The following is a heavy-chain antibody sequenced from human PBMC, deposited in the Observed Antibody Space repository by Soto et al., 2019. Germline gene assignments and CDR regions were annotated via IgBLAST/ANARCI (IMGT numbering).Heavy chain of an antibody. Sequence: GGSLRLSCAASGFTFDDYSMHWVRQRPGKGLEWVSLISWDGGSTYYEDSVRGRFTISRDDSKNSLYLHMNGLKNEDTALYYCAKVRLPYHFFDLDVWGQGTTVTVSS. CDR2: ISWDGGST. D-gene: IGHD4-17*01. CDR1: GFTFDDYS. V-gene: IGHV3-43*01. CDR3: AKVRLPYHFFDLDV. J-gene: IGHJ6*02.